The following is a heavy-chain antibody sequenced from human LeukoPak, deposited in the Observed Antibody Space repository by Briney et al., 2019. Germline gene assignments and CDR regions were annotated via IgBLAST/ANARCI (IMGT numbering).Heavy chain of an antibody. J-gene: IGHJ6*02. Sequence: PSETLSLTCSVSGGSINSYYWSWIRQPAGKGLEWIGRIYSSGSTNYNPSLKSRVTMSVDTSKNQFSLKLSSVTAADTAVYYCARGGLVVVVAATQDLDYYGMDVWGQGTTVTVSS. CDR3: ARGGLVVVVAATQDLDYYGMDV. V-gene: IGHV4-4*07. CDR1: GGSINSYY. D-gene: IGHD2-15*01. CDR2: IYSSGST.